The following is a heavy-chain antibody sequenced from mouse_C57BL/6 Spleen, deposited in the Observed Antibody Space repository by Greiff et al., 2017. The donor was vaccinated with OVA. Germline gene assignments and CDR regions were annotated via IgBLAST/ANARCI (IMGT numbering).Heavy chain of an antibody. Sequence: EVKLVESGGGLVKPGGSLKLSCAASGFTFSDYGMHWVRQAPEKGLEWVAYISSGSSTIYYADTVKGRFTISRDNAKNTLFLPMTSLRSEDTAMYYCADYDWFAYWGQGTLVTVSA. CDR2: ISSGSSTI. V-gene: IGHV5-17*01. J-gene: IGHJ3*01. CDR3: ADYDWFAY. CDR1: GFTFSDYG. D-gene: IGHD2-4*01.